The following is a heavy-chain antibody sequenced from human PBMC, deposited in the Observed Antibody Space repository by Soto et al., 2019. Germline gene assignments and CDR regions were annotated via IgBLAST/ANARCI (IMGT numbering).Heavy chain of an antibody. V-gene: IGHV4-59*08. D-gene: IGHD2-21*01. CDR1: GGSISSCY. CDR2: IYYSGST. CDR3: ARHDGIVRRPIHY. J-gene: IGHJ4*02. Sequence: PSETLSLTCTVSGGSISSCYWSWIRQPPGKGLEWIGYIYYSGSTNYNPSLKSRVTISVDTSKNQFSLKLSSVTAADTAVYYWARHDGIVRRPIHYRGQGTLVTVSS.